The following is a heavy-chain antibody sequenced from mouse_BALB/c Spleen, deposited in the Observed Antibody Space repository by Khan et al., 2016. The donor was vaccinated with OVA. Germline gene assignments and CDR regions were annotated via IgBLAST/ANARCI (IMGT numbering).Heavy chain of an antibody. J-gene: IGHJ4*01. V-gene: IGHV1-9*01. CDR1: GYTFSSYW. Sequence: QVQLQQSGAELMKPGASVKISCKATGYTFSSYWIEWVKQRPGHGLEWIGYILPGRGNSNYHEKFKGKATFTADTSSNTAYLQLSSLTSEDTAAYFCARGAGKTYGMDYWGLGTSVTVSS. CDR2: ILPGRGNS. D-gene: IGHD3-3*01. CDR3: ARGAGKTYGMDY.